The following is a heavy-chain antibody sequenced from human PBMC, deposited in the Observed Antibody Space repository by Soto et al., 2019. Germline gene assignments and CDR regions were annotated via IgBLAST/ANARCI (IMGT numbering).Heavy chain of an antibody. J-gene: IGHJ3*02. Sequence: QITLKESGPTLVKPTQTLTLTCTFSGFSLSTSGVGVGCIRQPPGKALEWLALIYWDDDKRYSPSLKSRLTITKDTSKNQVVLTMTNMDPVDTATYCCAHLGSGDAFDIWGQGTMVTVSS. CDR1: GFSLSTSGVG. CDR3: AHLGSGDAFDI. V-gene: IGHV2-5*02. CDR2: IYWDDDK. D-gene: IGHD3-10*01.